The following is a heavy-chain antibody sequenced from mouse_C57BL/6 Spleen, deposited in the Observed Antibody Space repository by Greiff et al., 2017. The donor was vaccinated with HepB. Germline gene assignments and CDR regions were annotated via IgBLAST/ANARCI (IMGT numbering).Heavy chain of an antibody. Sequence: VQLQQPGAELVMPGASVKLSCKASGYTFTSYWMHWVKQRPGQGLEWIGEIDPSDSYTNYNQKFKGKSTLTVDKSSSTAYMQLSSLTSEDSAVYYCASRGVVATSYSFDYWGQGTTLTVSS. CDR1: GYTFTSYW. CDR3: ASRGVVATSYSFDY. CDR2: IDPSDSYT. D-gene: IGHD1-1*01. V-gene: IGHV1-69*01. J-gene: IGHJ2*01.